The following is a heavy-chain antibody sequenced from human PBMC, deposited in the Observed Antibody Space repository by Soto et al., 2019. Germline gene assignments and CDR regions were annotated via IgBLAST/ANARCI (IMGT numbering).Heavy chain of an antibody. CDR3: ARAYGMVVVPGYFDL. J-gene: IGHJ2*01. CDR2: IIPIFGTA. D-gene: IGHD2-21*01. CDR1: GGTFSSYA. V-gene: IGHV1-69*12. Sequence: QVQLVQSGAEVKKPGSSVKVSCKASGGTFSSYAISWVRQAPGQGLEWMGGIIPIFGTANYAQKFQGRVTIPADESTSTAYMELSSLRSEDTAGYYCARAYGMVVVPGYFDLWGLGPLVTVSS.